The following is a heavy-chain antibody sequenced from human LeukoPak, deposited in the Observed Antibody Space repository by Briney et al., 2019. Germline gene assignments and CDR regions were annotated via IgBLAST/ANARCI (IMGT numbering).Heavy chain of an antibody. D-gene: IGHD5-12*01. V-gene: IGHV4-59*01. J-gene: IGHJ6*03. CDR3: ARWGYDGRPHYYYYYYMDV. Sequence: SETLSLTCTVSGGSISSYYWSWIRQPPGKGLEWIGYIYYSGSTNYNPSLKSRVTISVDTSKNQFSLKLSSVTAADTAVYYCARWGYDGRPHYYYYYYMDVWGKGTTVTVSS. CDR1: GGSISSYY. CDR2: IYYSGST.